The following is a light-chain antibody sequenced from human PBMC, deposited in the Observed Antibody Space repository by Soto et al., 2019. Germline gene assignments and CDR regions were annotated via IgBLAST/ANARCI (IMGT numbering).Light chain of an antibody. J-gene: IGLJ1*01. V-gene: IGLV1-36*01. CDR3: AVWDDSLNAYV. CDR2: YDN. CDR1: SSNIGNNA. Sequence: HCVLTRPPSVSEVHSQRVSISCSGSSSNIGNNAVNWYQQLPGKSPKLLIYYDNLLPSGVSDRFSGSKSGTSASLAISGLQSEDEADYYCAVWDDSLNAYVFRIGTKFTVL.